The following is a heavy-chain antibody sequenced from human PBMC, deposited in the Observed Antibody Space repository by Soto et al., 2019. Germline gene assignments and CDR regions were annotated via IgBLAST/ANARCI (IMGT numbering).Heavy chain of an antibody. V-gene: IGHV3-23*01. CDR3: AKVTATGGGAFDI. CDR2: ILVGGST. Sequence: GVSLRLSCSASGFICSSYDMSWVRQAPGKGLEWVSTILVGGSTHYPDSVKGRFTISRDNSKNTVFMQMNSLTAGDTAVYYCAKVTATGGGAFDICGQGKMVSVS. J-gene: IGHJ3*02. CDR1: GFICSSYD. D-gene: IGHD2-8*02.